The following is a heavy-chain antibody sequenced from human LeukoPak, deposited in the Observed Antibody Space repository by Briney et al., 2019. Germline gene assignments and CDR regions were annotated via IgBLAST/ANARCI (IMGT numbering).Heavy chain of an antibody. CDR3: ARGPHWDPHFDY. J-gene: IGHJ4*02. V-gene: IGHV1-2*02. Sequence: ASVKVSCKASGYTFTGYYMHWVRQAPGQGLEWMGWIDPNSGGTNYAQKFQGRVTMTRDTSISTAYMELSRLRSDDTAVYYCARGPHWDPHFDYWGQGTLVTVSS. D-gene: IGHD7-27*01. CDR1: GYTFTGYY. CDR2: IDPNSGGT.